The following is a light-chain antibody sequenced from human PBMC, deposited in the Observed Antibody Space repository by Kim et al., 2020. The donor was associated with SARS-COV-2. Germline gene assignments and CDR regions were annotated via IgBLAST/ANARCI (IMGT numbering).Light chain of an antibody. CDR3: QSYDSSNFV. Sequence: NALPISCTRRCVRIASNYVQWYQPRPGRAPTCVIYEDNQRPSGGPDQFSGSIDSSSSSASLTISGLKTEDEADYCWQSYDSSNFVFGGGAQLTVL. CDR2: EDN. CDR1: CVRIASNY. V-gene: IGLV6-57*03. J-gene: IGLJ2*01.